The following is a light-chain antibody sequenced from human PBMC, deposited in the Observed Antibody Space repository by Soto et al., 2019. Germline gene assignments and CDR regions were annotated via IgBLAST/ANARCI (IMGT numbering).Light chain of an antibody. CDR2: DAS. CDR1: QSISSW. Sequence: DIQMTQSRSTLSASVGDRVTITCRASQSISSWLAWYQQKPGKAPKLLIYDASSLESGVPSRFSGSGSGTEFTLTITSLQPDDFVTYYCLQHNSYPRTFGQGTKVDIK. J-gene: IGKJ1*01. CDR3: LQHNSYPRT. V-gene: IGKV1-5*01.